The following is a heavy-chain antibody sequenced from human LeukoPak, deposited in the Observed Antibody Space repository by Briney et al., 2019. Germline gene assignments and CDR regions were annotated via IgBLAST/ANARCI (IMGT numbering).Heavy chain of an antibody. V-gene: IGHV4-30-2*01. CDR1: GGSVSSGSYY. CDR3: ARLDWALFDY. Sequence: SETLSLTCTVSGGSVSSGSYYWSWIRQPPGKGLEWIGYIYHSGSTYYNPSLKSRVTISVDRSKNQFSLKLSSETAADTAVYYCARLDWALFDYWGQGTLVTVSS. D-gene: IGHD3-9*01. CDR2: IYHSGST. J-gene: IGHJ4*02.